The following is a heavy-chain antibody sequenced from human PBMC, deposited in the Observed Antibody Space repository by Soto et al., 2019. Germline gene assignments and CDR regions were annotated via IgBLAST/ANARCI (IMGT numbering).Heavy chain of an antibody. CDR1: GGSISSGGYY. Sequence: PSENLSLTCTVSGGSISSGGYYWSWIRQHPGKGLEWIGYIYYSGSTYYNPSLKSRVTISVDTSKNQFSLKLSSVTAADTAVYYCARASTYYDFWSGYPSEPKYYFDYWGQGTLVTVSS. V-gene: IGHV4-31*03. CDR2: IYYSGST. CDR3: ARASTYYDFWSGYPSEPKYYFDY. D-gene: IGHD3-3*01. J-gene: IGHJ4*02.